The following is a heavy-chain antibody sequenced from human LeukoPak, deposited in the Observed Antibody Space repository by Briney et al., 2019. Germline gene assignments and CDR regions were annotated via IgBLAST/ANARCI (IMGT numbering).Heavy chain of an antibody. CDR1: GASITSRGSC. Sequence: PSETLSLTCTVSGASITSRGSCWGWLRQPPGKGLEWIGSLYYSGSTYYNLSLKSRVTISVDTSKNQFSLKLNSVSAADTAVYYCARRKIEVAGIIDYWGQGTLVTVSS. CDR2: LYYSGST. J-gene: IGHJ4*02. V-gene: IGHV4-39*01. D-gene: IGHD6-19*01. CDR3: ARRKIEVAGIIDY.